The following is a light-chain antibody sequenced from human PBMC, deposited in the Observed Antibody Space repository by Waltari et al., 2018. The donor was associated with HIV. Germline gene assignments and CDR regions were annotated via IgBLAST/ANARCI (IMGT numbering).Light chain of an antibody. CDR3: QTWGTGIHV. J-gene: IGLJ1*01. CDR1: SGHSSYA. CDR2: LNSDGSH. Sequence: QLVLTQSSSSSASLGASVKLTCTLSSGHSSYAIAWHQQQPEKGPRYLMKLNSDGSHSKGDGIPDRFSGFSSGAERYLTISSLQSEDEADYYCQTWGTGIHVFGTGTKVTVL. V-gene: IGLV4-69*01.